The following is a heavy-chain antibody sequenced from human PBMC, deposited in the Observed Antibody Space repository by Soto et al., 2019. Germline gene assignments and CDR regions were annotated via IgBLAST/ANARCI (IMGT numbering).Heavy chain of an antibody. Sequence: QVQLVESGGGLVKPGGSLRLSCAASGFSFSDHYMSWIRQAPGKGLEWVSYISSSGSSTNYADSAKGRFTISRDNAKNSLYLQMNSLRAEDTAVYYCAPSPGFYDSSGYNFDYGGQGTLVTVSS. J-gene: IGHJ4*02. V-gene: IGHV3-11*06. CDR3: APSPGFYDSSGYNFDY. CDR1: GFSFSDHY. D-gene: IGHD3-22*01. CDR2: ISSSGSST.